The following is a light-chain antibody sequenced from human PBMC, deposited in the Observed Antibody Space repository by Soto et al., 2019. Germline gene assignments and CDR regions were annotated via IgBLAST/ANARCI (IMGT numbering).Light chain of an antibody. CDR1: QGISSY. CDR2: AAS. CDR3: QQVNSFPIT. Sequence: DIQLTQSPSFLSASVGDRVTITCRASQGISSYLAWYQQKPGKAPKLLIYAASTLQSGVPSRFSGSGSGTEFTLTISSLQSEDFASYSCQQVNSFPITCGGGTKVDIK. V-gene: IGKV1-9*01. J-gene: IGKJ4*01.